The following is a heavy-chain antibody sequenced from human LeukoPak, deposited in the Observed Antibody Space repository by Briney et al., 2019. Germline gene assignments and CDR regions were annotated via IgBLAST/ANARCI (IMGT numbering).Heavy chain of an antibody. J-gene: IGHJ6*03. V-gene: IGHV3-7*01. CDR2: IKQDGSEK. Sequence: GGTLRLSCAGSGFTFSSYWMSWVRQAPGKGLEWVANIKQDGSEKHYVDSVKGRFTISRDNAKNSLFLQMNSLRAEDTAVYFCARVKQQLVRLLGRDTTYYYYYYMDVWGKGTTVTVSS. D-gene: IGHD6-13*01. CDR1: GFTFSSYW. CDR3: ARVKQQLVRLLGRDTTYYYYYYMDV.